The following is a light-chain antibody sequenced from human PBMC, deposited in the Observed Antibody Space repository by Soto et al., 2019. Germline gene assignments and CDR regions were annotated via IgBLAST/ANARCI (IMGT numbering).Light chain of an antibody. V-gene: IGKV3-20*01. J-gene: IGKJ4*01. CDR2: DTS. CDR1: QSVSSY. Sequence: EIVLTQSPGTLSLSVGERVTLSCRASQSVSSYLAWYQQTPDQAPRLLIYDTSNRATGTPDRFSGSGSGTDFTLSISRLEPEDFTVYYCHQYGSSPLTFGGGTTVEI. CDR3: HQYGSSPLT.